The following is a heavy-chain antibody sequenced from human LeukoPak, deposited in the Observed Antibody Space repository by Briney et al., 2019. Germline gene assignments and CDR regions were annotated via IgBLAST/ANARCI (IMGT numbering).Heavy chain of an antibody. Sequence: PGRSLTLSCAASGFTFSSYAMHWVRQAPGKGLEWVAVISYDGSNKYYADSVKGRLTISRDNSKNTLYLQMNSLRAEDTAVYYCAREPEVGATFFDYWGQGTLVTVSS. J-gene: IGHJ4*02. CDR1: GFTFSSYA. D-gene: IGHD1-26*01. CDR2: ISYDGSNK. CDR3: AREPEVGATFFDY. V-gene: IGHV3-30*04.